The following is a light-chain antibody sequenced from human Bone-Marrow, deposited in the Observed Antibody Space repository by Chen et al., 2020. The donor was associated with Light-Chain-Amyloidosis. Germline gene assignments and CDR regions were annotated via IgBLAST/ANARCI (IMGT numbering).Light chain of an antibody. Sequence: QSALTQPASVSGSPGQSITISCPGTSSDVGGYNFVSWYQQHPGKAPKLMIYDVSNRPSGVSNRFSGAKSGNTASLTISGLQAEDEADYYCSSYTRSSTLEFGGGTKLTVL. J-gene: IGLJ3*02. CDR1: SSDVGGYNF. CDR2: DVS. CDR3: SSYTRSSTLE. V-gene: IGLV2-14*01.